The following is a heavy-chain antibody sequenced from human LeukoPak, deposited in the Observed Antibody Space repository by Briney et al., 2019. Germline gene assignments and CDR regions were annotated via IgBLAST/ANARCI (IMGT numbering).Heavy chain of an antibody. CDR2: ISGST. V-gene: IGHV4-39*07. CDR3: ARDRITMIERFFDY. D-gene: IGHD3-22*01. CDR1: GVSIRDNSYY. J-gene: IGHJ4*02. Sequence: PSETLSLTCTVSGVSIRDNSYYWGWIRQSPGKGLEWIGDISGSTYYNPSLKSRVSMSQDTSKNQFSLKLYSVTAADTAVYYCARDRITMIERFFDYWGQGTLVTVSS.